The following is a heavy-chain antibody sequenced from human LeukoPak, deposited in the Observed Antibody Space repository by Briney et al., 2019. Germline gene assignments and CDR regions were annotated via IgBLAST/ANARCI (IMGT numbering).Heavy chain of an antibody. CDR1: GFTFSSYW. D-gene: IGHD2-15*01. CDR2: ILQDGSEK. V-gene: IGHV3-7*05. CDR3: ARLGYPSGMDV. Sequence: GGSLRLSCAASGFTFSSYWMGWVRRAPGKGLEWGANILQDGSEKYYVGSVKGRFTISRDNAKNSLYLQMNSLRAEDTAVYYCARLGYPSGMDVWGQGTTVTVSS. J-gene: IGHJ6*02.